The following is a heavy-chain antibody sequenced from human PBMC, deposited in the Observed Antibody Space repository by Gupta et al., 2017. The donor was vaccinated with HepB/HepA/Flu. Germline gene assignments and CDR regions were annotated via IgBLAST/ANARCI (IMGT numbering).Heavy chain of an antibody. CDR2: ISSSSSHI. Sequence: EVQLAESVGGRVKPGAFLRPSCAASGFTFNTYSMNWVRQAPGKGLEGVSSISSSSSHIYYADSVKGRFTVSRDNAQNSLFLQLNSLRAEDTAMYFCARERSPAYHFDFWGQGTLVTVAS. D-gene: IGHD4-17*01. CDR3: ARERSPAYHFDF. J-gene: IGHJ4*02. CDR1: GFTFNTYS. V-gene: IGHV3-21*01.